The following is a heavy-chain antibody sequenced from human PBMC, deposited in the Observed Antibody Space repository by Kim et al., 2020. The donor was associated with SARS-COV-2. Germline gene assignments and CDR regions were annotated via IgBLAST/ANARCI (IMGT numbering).Heavy chain of an antibody. J-gene: IGHJ6*02. V-gene: IGHV4-59*11. CDR1: GASISSHY. Sequence: SETLSLTCTVSGASISSHYWSWVRQTPGKGLEWIGYIYHSGNTDYNPSLKSRVTISIATSKNQFSLELSSFTAADTAVDSFASIGVDSSIPYGMDSWGQG. CDR2: IYHSGNT. D-gene: IGHD3-22*01. CDR3: ASIGVDSSIPYGMDS.